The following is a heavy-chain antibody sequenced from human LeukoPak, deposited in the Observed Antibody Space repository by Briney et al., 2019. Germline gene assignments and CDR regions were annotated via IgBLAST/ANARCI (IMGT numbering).Heavy chain of an antibody. J-gene: IGHJ6*02. CDR3: ARDRSYYDILTGSITYGMDV. D-gene: IGHD3-9*01. V-gene: IGHV3-66*01. Sequence: GGSLRLSCAASGFSVSGNYMSWVRQAPGKGLGWVSVIYSGGNTYYADSVKGRFTISRDNSKNTLYLQMNSLRAEDTAVYYCARDRSYYDILTGSITYGMDVWGQGTTVTVSS. CDR2: IYSGGNT. CDR1: GFSVSGNY.